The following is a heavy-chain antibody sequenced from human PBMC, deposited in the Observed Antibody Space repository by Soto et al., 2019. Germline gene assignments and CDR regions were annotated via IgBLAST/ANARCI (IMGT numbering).Heavy chain of an antibody. D-gene: IGHD2-21*02. CDR1: GYTLTELS. Sequence: ASGKVSCKVSGYTLTELSMHWVRQAPGKGLEWMGGFDPEDGETIYAQKFQGRVTMTEDTSTDTAYMELSSLRSGDTAVYYCASGPGVNDCESVDIWGQGTMVTVSS. J-gene: IGHJ3*02. CDR2: FDPEDGET. CDR3: ASGPGVNDCESVDI. V-gene: IGHV1-24*01.